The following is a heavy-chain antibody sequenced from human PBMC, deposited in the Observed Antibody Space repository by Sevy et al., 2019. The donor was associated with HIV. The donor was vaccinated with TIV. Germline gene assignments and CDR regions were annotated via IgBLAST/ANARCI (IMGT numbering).Heavy chain of an antibody. V-gene: IGHV3-74*01. Sequence: GGSLRLSCAASGFTFSSYWMHWVRQAPGKGLVWVSRINSDGSSTSYADSVKGRFTISRDNAKNTLYLQMNSLRAEDTAVYYCARVRAARPGDYFDYWGQGTLVTVSS. CDR3: ARVRAARPGDYFDY. J-gene: IGHJ4*02. D-gene: IGHD6-6*01. CDR2: INSDGSST. CDR1: GFTFSSYW.